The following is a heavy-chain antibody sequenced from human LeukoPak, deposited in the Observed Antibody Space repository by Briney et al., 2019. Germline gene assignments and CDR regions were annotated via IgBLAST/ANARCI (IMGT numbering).Heavy chain of an antibody. CDR1: GGSISGYY. CDR2: IYTSGST. Sequence: SETLSLTCTVSGGSISGYYWSWIRQPAGKGLEWIGRIYTSGSTNYNPSLKSRVTMSVDTSKNQFSLKLSSVTAADTAVYYCARGSAMGYYDSSGYWFDYWGQGTLVTVSS. J-gene: IGHJ4*02. D-gene: IGHD3-22*01. CDR3: ARGSAMGYYDSSGYWFDY. V-gene: IGHV4-4*07.